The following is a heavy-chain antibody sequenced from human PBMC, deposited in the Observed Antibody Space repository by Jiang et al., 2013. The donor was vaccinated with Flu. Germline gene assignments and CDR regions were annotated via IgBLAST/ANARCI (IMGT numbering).Heavy chain of an antibody. CDR1: GGSITTKNYY. Sequence: LLKPSETLSLICLVSGGSITTKNYYWGWIRQPPGKGLEWIGSLHYSGRPNYHPSLKSRVTISGDTSKNQVSLSLNSVTAADTAVYYCARGVATVGLTRPGWFDPWGQGTLVTVSS. CDR3: ARGVATVGLTRPGWFDP. D-gene: IGHD5-12*01. V-gene: IGHV4-39*01. J-gene: IGHJ5*02. CDR2: LHYSGRP.